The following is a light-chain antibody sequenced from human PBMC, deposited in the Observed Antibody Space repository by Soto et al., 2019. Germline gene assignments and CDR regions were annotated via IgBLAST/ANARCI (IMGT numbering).Light chain of an antibody. CDR1: NSNIGAGYD. J-gene: IGLJ1*01. V-gene: IGLV1-40*01. Sequence: QSFLTQPPSVSGAPGQWVTISCTGSNSNIGAGYDVHWYRQLPGTAPKLLIYGTTKRPSGVPDRFSGSKSASSASLAITGLQTEDEADYYCQSYDNSLTGFYVFGTGTKVTV. CDR2: GTT. CDR3: QSYDNSLTGFYV.